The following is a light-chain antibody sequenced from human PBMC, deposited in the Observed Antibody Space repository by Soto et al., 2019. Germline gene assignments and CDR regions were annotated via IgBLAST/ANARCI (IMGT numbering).Light chain of an antibody. J-gene: IGKJ4*01. Sequence: EIVLTQSPGTLSLSPGERATLSCRASQSVRSSDLAWYQQKPGQAPRLLIYGASSRATGIPDRFSGSGSGTDFTLTISRLEPEDFAVYYCQQYGSSPLTFAGGPKVAIK. CDR2: GAS. V-gene: IGKV3-20*01. CDR1: QSVRSSD. CDR3: QQYGSSPLT.